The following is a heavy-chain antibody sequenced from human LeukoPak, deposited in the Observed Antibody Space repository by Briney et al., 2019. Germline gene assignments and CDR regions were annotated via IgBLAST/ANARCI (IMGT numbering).Heavy chain of an antibody. J-gene: IGHJ4*02. CDR2: INPSGGST. V-gene: IGHV1-46*01. CDR3: AAYSSSSLYFDY. D-gene: IGHD6-6*01. Sequence: GASVKVSCKASGYTFTSYYMHWVRQAPGQGLEWMGIINPSGGSTGYAQKFQGRVTMTRDTSTSTVYMELSSLRSEDTAVYYCAAYSSSSLYFDYWGQGTLVTVSS. CDR1: GYTFTSYY.